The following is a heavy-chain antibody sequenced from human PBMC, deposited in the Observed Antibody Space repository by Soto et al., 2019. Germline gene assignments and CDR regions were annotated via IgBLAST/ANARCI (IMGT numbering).Heavy chain of an antibody. CDR1: GFTFSSYG. D-gene: IGHD4-17*01. V-gene: IGHV3-30*18. CDR3: AKTSGDSLYYYYYMDV. J-gene: IGHJ6*03. CDR2: ISYDGSNK. Sequence: GGSLRLSCAASGFTFSSYGLHWVRQAPGKGLEWVAVISYDGSNKYYADSVKGRFTISRDNSKNTLYLQMNSLRAEDTAVYYCAKTSGDSLYYYYYMDVWGKGTTVTVSS.